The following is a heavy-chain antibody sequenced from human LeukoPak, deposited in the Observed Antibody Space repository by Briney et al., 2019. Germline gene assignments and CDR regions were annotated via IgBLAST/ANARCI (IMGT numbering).Heavy chain of an antibody. J-gene: IGHJ4*02. D-gene: IGHD6-13*01. CDR1: GVSFSGYY. Sequence: SSETLSLTCAVYGVSFSGYYWSWIRQPPGKGLEWIGEINHSGSTNYNPSLKSRVTISVDTSKNQFSLKLSSVTAADTAVYYCARGPRGYSSRPYYFDYWGQGTLVTVSS. CDR3: ARGPRGYSSRPYYFDY. V-gene: IGHV4-34*01. CDR2: INHSGST.